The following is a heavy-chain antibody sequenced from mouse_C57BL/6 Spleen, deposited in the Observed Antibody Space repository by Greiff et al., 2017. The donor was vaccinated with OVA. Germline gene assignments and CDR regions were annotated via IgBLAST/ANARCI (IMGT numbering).Heavy chain of an antibody. CDR3: ARSPGSYDYDGFAY. CDR1: GYAFSSSW. J-gene: IGHJ3*01. V-gene: IGHV1-82*01. CDR2: IYPGDGDT. D-gene: IGHD2-4*01. Sequence: VQLQQSGPELVKPGASVKISCKASGYAFSSSWMNWVKQRPGKGLEWIGRIYPGDGDTNYNGKFKGKATLTADKSSSTAYMQLSSLTSEDSAVYFCARSPGSYDYDGFAYWGQGTLVTVSA.